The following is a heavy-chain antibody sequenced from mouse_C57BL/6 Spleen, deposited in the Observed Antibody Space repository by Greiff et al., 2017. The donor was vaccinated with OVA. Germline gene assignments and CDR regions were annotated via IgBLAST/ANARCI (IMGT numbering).Heavy chain of an antibody. J-gene: IGHJ3*01. V-gene: IGHV1-50*01. CDR3: ARNYGSSSWFAY. D-gene: IGHD1-1*01. CDR2: IDPSDSYT. CDR1: GYTFTSYW. Sequence: QVQLQQPGAELVKPGASVKLSCKASGYTFTSYWMQWVKQRPGQGLEWIGEIDPSDSYTNYNQKFKGKATLTVDTSSSTAYIQLSSLTSEDSAVYYCARNYGSSSWFAYWGQGTLVTVSA.